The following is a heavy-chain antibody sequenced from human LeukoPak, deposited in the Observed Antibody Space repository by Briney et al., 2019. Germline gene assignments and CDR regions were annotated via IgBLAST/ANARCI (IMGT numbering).Heavy chain of an antibody. CDR3: ARHERAVIAAAGTPEYFQH. CDR1: GFTVSSNY. Sequence: GGSLRLSCAASGFTVSSNYMNWVRQAPGKGLEWVSVIYNAVTIHYADSVKGRFTISSDNSKNTVYLQMNSLRAADTAVYYCARHERAVIAAAGTPEYFQHWGQGTLVTVSS. D-gene: IGHD6-13*01. J-gene: IGHJ1*01. V-gene: IGHV3-53*01. CDR2: IYNAVTI.